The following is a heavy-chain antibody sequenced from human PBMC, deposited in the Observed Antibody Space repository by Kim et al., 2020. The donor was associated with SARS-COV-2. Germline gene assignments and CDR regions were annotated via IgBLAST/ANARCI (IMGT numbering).Heavy chain of an antibody. Sequence: SETLSLTCTVSGGSISSSSYYWGWIRQPPGKGLEWIGSIYYSGSTYYNPSLKSRVTISVDTSKNQFSLKLSSVTAADTAVYYCARHRAGLYYYGSGSYYTPFYFDYWGQGTLVTVSS. CDR1: GGSISSSSYY. V-gene: IGHV4-39*01. D-gene: IGHD3-10*01. CDR3: ARHRAGLYYYGSGSYYTPFYFDY. J-gene: IGHJ4*02. CDR2: IYYSGST.